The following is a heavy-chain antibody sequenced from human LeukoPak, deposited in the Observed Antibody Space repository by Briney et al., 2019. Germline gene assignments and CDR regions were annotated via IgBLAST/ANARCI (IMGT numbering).Heavy chain of an antibody. Sequence: SETLSLTCTVSGGSISSYYWSWVRQPPGKGLEWIGYIYYSGSTNYNPSLKSRVTISLDTSKNQFSLKLSSVTAADTAVYYCARQSRATGTLDSWGQGTLVTVSS. J-gene: IGHJ5*01. V-gene: IGHV4-59*08. D-gene: IGHD6-13*01. CDR2: IYYSGST. CDR1: GGSISSYY. CDR3: ARQSRATGTLDS.